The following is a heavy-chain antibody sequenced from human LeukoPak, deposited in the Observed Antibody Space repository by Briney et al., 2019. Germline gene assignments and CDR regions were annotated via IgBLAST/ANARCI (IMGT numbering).Heavy chain of an antibody. CDR3: ARDNDSNGYYYRAEFDY. J-gene: IGHJ4*02. CDR2: INPNSGGT. CDR1: GYTFTSYD. D-gene: IGHD3-22*01. Sequence: ASVKVSCKASGYTFTSYDINWVRQATGQGLEWMGWINPNSGGTNYAQKFQGRVTMTRDTSISTAYMELSRLRSDDTAVYYCARDNDSNGYYYRAEFDYWGQGTLVTVSS. V-gene: IGHV1-2*02.